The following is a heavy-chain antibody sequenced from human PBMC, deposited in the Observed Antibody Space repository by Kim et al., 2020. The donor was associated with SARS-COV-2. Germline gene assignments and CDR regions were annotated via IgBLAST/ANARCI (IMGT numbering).Heavy chain of an antibody. J-gene: IGHJ4*02. Sequence: SETLSLTCTVSGGSISSYYWSWIRQPPGKGLEWIGYIYYSGSTNYNPSLKSRVTISVDTSKNQFSLTLSPVTAADTAVYYCARQRYSSSFDYWGQGTLVT. V-gene: IGHV4-59*08. D-gene: IGHD6-13*01. CDR1: GGSISSYY. CDR2: IYYSGST. CDR3: ARQRYSSSFDY.